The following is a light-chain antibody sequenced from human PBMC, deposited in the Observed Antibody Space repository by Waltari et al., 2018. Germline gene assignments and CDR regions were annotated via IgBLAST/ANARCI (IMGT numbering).Light chain of an antibody. V-gene: IGKV3-15*01. CDR3: QQYNNWPPVT. CDR1: QSVSSN. J-gene: IGKJ1*01. Sequence: CRASQSVSSNLAWDQQKPGQAPRLLIYGASTRATGIPARFSGSGSGTEFTLTISSLQSEDFAVYYCQQYNNWPPVTFGQGTRVEIK. CDR2: GAS.